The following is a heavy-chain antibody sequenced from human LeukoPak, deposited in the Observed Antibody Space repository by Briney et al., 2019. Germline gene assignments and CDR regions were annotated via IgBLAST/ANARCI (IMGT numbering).Heavy chain of an antibody. CDR3: AKDSLSSSWYEYYYYYYMDV. V-gene: IGHV3-23*01. J-gene: IGHJ6*03. Sequence: SGGSLRLSCAASGFTFSSYAMSWVRQAPGKGLDWVSAISGSGGSTYYADSVKGRFTISRDNSKNTLYLQMNSLRAEDTAVYYCAKDSLSSSWYEYYYYYYMDVWGKGTTVTVSS. D-gene: IGHD6-13*01. CDR1: GFTFSSYA. CDR2: ISGSGGST.